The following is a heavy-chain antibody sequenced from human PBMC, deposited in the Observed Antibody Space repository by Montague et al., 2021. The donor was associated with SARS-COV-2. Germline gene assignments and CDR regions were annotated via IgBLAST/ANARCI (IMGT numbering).Heavy chain of an antibody. V-gene: IGHV3-30-3*01. CDR2: ISYDGSNK. CDR1: GFTFSSYA. CDR3: ARDVFPPSSWPAEYFQH. Sequence: SLRLSCAASGFTFSSYAMHWVRQAPGKGLEWVAVISYDGSNKYYADSVKGRFTISRDNSKNTLYLQMNSLRAEDTAVYYCARDVFPPSSWPAEYFQHWGQGTLVPVSS. D-gene: IGHD6-13*01. J-gene: IGHJ1*01.